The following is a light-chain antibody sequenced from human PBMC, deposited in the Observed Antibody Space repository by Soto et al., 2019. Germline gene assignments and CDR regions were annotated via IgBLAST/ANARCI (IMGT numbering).Light chain of an antibody. CDR2: DAS. J-gene: IGKJ5*01. Sequence: EIVLTQSTGTLSLSPGERATLSCRASQSVSSHLAWYQQRPGQAPRLLIYDASNRATGIPARFSGSGSGTEFTLTISRLEPEDFAVYYCQQYGRLITFGQGTRLEIK. CDR1: QSVSSH. V-gene: IGKV3-20*01. CDR3: QQYGRLIT.